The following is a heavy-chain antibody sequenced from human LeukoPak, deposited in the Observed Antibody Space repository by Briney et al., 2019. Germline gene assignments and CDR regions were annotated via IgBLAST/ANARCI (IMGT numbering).Heavy chain of an antibody. CDR3: ARSPGALLWFGELFRGFDY. CDR2: IYYSGST. CDR1: GGSISSYY. J-gene: IGHJ4*02. V-gene: IGHV4-59*01. Sequence: SETLSLTCTVSGGSISSYYWSWIREPPGKGLEWIGYIYYSGSTNYNPSLKSRVTISVDTSKNQFSLKLSSVTAADTAVYYCARSPGALLWFGELFRGFDYWGQGTLVTVSS. D-gene: IGHD3-10*01.